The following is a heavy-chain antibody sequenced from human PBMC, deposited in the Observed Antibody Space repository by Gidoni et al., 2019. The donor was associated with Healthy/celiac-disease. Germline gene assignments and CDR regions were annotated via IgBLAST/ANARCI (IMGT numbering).Heavy chain of an antibody. D-gene: IGHD3-9*01. J-gene: IGHJ4*02. V-gene: IGHV1-3*01. CDR1: GYTFTSYA. Sequence: QVQLVPSGAEVKKPGASVKVSCKASGYTFTSYAMHWVRQAPGQRLEWMGWINAGNGNTKYSQKCQRRVTITRDTSASTAYMELSSLRSEDTAVYYCARGGSYFDWLFSFDYWGQGTLVTVSS. CDR3: ARGGSYFDWLFSFDY. CDR2: INAGNGNT.